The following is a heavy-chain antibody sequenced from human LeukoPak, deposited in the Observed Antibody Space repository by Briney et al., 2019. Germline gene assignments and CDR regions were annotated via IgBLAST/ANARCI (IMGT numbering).Heavy chain of an antibody. V-gene: IGHV4-59*08. CDR1: GGSISSYS. D-gene: IGHD2-2*01. CDR2: IYYSEST. Sequence: SETLSLTCTVSGGSISSYSWSWIRQPPGKGLEWIGYIYYSESTNYNPSLTSRVTISVDTSKNQFSLKLSSVPAADTAVYYCARHHCSSTSCYDGMDVWAQGTTVTVSS. J-gene: IGHJ6*02. CDR3: ARHHCSSTSCYDGMDV.